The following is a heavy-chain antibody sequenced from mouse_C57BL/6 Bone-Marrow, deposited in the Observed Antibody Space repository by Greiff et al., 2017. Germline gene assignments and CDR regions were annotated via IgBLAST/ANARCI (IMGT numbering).Heavy chain of an antibody. D-gene: IGHD4-1*01. J-gene: IGHJ4*01. CDR2: INPSSGYT. Sequence: QVHVKQSGAELAKPGASVKLSCKASGYTFTSYWMHWVKQRPGQGLEWIGDINPSSGYTKYNQKFKDKATLTADTSSSTAYMQLSSLTYEDSAVYYCADLGPDAMDYWGQGTSVTVSS. CDR3: ADLGPDAMDY. V-gene: IGHV1-7*01. CDR1: GYTFTSYW.